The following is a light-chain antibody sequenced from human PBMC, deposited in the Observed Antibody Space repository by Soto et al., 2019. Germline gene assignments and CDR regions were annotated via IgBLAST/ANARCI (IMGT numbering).Light chain of an antibody. V-gene: IGKV3-20*01. CDR2: TAS. Sequence: EIVFTQSPPTLSLTPGERATLSCGASQSVSSYLAWYQQKPGQAPRLLIHTASTRVAGIPDRFSGSGSGTDFTLTISRLEPEDSAVYYCQQFASSPLTFGGGTKVDI. CDR1: QSVSSY. CDR3: QQFASSPLT. J-gene: IGKJ4*01.